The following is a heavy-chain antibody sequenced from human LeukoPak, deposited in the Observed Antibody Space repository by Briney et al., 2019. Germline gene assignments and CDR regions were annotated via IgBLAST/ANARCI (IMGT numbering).Heavy chain of an antibody. CDR3: ARDELLWFGETILGYYFDY. CDR2: IKQDGSEK. D-gene: IGHD3-10*01. V-gene: IGHV3-7*01. J-gene: IGHJ4*02. CDR1: GFTFSSYW. Sequence: GGSLRLSCAASGFTFSSYWMSWVRQAPGKGLEWVANIKQDGSEKYYVDSVKGRFTISRDNAKNSLYPQMNSLRAEDTAVYYCARDELLWFGETILGYYFDYWGQGTLVTVSS.